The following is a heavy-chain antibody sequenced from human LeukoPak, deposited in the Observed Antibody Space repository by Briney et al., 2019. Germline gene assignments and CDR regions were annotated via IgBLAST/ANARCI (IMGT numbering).Heavy chain of an antibody. CDR2: INPNSGGT. CDR1: GYTFTGYY. Sequence: ASVKVSCKASGYTFTGYYMHWVRQAPGQGLKWMGRINPNSGGTNYAQKFQGRVTMTRDTSISTAYMELSRLRSDDTAVYYCATIQLWSTFFDYWGQGTLVTVSS. CDR3: ATIQLWSTFFDY. V-gene: IGHV1-2*06. J-gene: IGHJ4*02. D-gene: IGHD5-18*01.